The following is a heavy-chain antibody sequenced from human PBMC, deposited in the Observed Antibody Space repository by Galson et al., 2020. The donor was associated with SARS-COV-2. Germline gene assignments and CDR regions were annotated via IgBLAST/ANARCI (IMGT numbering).Heavy chain of an antibody. J-gene: IGHJ4*02. CDR3: ARDPAPVIAARSLPKDY. CDR1: GYTFTSYG. Sequence: ASVKVSCKASGYTFTSYGISWVRQAPGQGLEWMGWISAYNGNTNYAQKLQGRVTMTTDTSTSTAYMELRSLRSDDTAVYYCARDPAPVIAARSLPKDYWGQGTLVTVSS. CDR2: ISAYNGNT. D-gene: IGHD6-6*01. V-gene: IGHV1-18*01.